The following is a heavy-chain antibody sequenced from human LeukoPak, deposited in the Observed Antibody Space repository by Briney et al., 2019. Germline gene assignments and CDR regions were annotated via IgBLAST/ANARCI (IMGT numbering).Heavy chain of an antibody. V-gene: IGHV3-30*18. CDR3: AKVGRVSGSTDH. D-gene: IGHD3-10*01. CDR1: GFTFTSYA. Sequence: PGGSLRLSCAASGFTFTSYAMLWVRQAPGKGLEWVAFISYDGRDKYYADSVKGRFTISRDKSKNTLYLQMSSLRSEDTAVYYCAKVGRVSGSTDHWGQGTLVTVSS. CDR2: ISYDGRDK. J-gene: IGHJ5*02.